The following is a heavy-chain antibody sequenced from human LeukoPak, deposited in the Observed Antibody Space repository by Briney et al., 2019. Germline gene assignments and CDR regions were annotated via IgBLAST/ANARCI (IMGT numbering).Heavy chain of an antibody. CDR3: ARQSLRDVFWSGSYVSHFDP. Sequence: SGTLSLTCTVSDGSISSYCWSWIRQPAGKGLEWIGRIYTSGSTNYNPPLKSRVTISVDKSKNQFSLKLSSVTAADTAVYYCARQSLRDVFWSGSYVSHFDPWGQGTLVTVSS. V-gene: IGHV4-4*07. J-gene: IGHJ5*02. CDR2: IYTSGST. CDR1: DGSISSYC. D-gene: IGHD3-3*01.